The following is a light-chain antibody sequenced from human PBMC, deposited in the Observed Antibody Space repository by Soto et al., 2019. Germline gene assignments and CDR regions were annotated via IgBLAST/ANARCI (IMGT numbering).Light chain of an antibody. Sequence: EVVLTQSPATLSVSPGERTTLSCRASQSVGSDLAWYQQKRGQAPRLLLYGASTRSAGVPARFSGSGSGTDFTLTISSLQSEDFAVYYCHQYNNWPPLTFGGGTKVEIK. CDR3: HQYNNWPPLT. J-gene: IGKJ4*01. CDR1: QSVGSD. CDR2: GAS. V-gene: IGKV3-15*01.